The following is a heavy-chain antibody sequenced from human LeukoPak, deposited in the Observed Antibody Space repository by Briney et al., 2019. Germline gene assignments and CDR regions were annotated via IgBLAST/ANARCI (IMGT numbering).Heavy chain of an antibody. CDR1: GFTFSSYA. CDR3: AXDLLGNTAIDY. V-gene: IGHV3-23*01. CDR2: ISGSGGST. Sequence: GGSLRLSCAASGFTFSSYAMSWVRQAPGKGLEWVSAISGSGGSTYYADSVKGRFTISRDNSKNTLYLQMNSLRAEDTAVYYCAXDLLGNTAIDYWGQGTLVTVSS. J-gene: IGHJ4*02. D-gene: IGHD5-18*01.